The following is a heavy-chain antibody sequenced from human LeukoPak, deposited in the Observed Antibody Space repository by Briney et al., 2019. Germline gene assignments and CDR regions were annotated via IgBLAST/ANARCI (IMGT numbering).Heavy chain of an antibody. Sequence: PSETLSLTCAVYGGSFSGYYWSWIRQPPGKGLEWMGEINHSGSTNYNPSLKSRVTISVDTSKNQFPLKLSSVTAADTAVYYCARGRIAAAGRFDYWGQGTLVTVSS. D-gene: IGHD6-13*01. V-gene: IGHV4-34*01. J-gene: IGHJ4*02. CDR2: INHSGST. CDR1: GGSFSGYY. CDR3: ARGRIAAAGRFDY.